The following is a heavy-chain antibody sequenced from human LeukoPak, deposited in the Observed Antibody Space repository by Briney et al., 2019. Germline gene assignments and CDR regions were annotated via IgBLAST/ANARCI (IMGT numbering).Heavy chain of an antibody. D-gene: IGHD2-8*01. V-gene: IGHV3-30*18. J-gene: IGHJ4*02. CDR3: AKVGASEWSIVLGPIKY. CDR2: ISYDGSNK. CDR1: GFTFSNYG. Sequence: GGSLRLSCAASGFTFSNYGTHWVRQAPGKGLERVAVISYDGSNKYYADSVKGRFTISRDNSKNTLHLQMSSLRAEDTAVYYCAKVGASEWSIVLGPIKYWGQGTLVSVSS.